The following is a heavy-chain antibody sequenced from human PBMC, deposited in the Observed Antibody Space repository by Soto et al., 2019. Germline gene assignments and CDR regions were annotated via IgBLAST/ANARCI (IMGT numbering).Heavy chain of an antibody. CDR3: AKKRGYCSGGSCLQNNWFDP. V-gene: IGHV3-23*01. D-gene: IGHD2-15*01. J-gene: IGHJ5*02. CDR1: GFTFSSYA. Sequence: PGGSLRLSCAASGFTFSSYAMSWVRQAPGKGLEWVSAISGSGGSTYYADSVKGRFTISRDNSKNTLYLQMNSLGAEDTAVYYCAKKRGYCSGGSCLQNNWFDPWGQGTLVTVSS. CDR2: ISGSGGST.